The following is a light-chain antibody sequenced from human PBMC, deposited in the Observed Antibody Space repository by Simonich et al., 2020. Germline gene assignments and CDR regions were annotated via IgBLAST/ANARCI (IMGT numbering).Light chain of an antibody. CDR1: QSVLYSSNNKNY. V-gene: IGKV4-1*01. J-gene: IGKJ1*01. CDR2: WAS. CDR3: QQYYSTPPT. Sequence: DIVMTQSPDSLAVSLGERATINYKSSQSVLYSSNNKNYLAWYQQKPGQPPKLLIYWASTRESWVPYRFSGSGSGTDFTLTISSLQAEDVAVYYCQQYYSTPPTFGQGTKVEIK.